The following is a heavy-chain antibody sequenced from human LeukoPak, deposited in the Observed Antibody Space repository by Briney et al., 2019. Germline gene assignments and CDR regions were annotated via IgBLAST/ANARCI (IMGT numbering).Heavy chain of an antibody. Sequence: GGSLRLSCAASGFTFSSNSMNWVRQAPGKGLEWVANIKQDGSEKYYVDSVKGRFTISRDNAKNSLYLQMNSLRAEDTAIYYCARAIIAVAGLDYWGQGTLVTVSS. CDR3: ARAIIAVAGLDY. D-gene: IGHD6-19*01. CDR1: GFTFSSNS. CDR2: IKQDGSEK. J-gene: IGHJ4*02. V-gene: IGHV3-7*01.